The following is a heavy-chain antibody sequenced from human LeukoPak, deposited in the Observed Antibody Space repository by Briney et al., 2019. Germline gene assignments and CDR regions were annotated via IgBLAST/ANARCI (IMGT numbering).Heavy chain of an antibody. Sequence: GGSLRLSCAASGFTFSSYWMSWVRQAPGKGLEWVANIKQDGSEKYYVDSVKGRFTISRDNAKNSLYLQMNSLRAEDTAVYYCARDGLAAAGIFDYRGQGTLVTVSS. V-gene: IGHV3-7*03. CDR1: GFTFSSYW. CDR2: IKQDGSEK. J-gene: IGHJ4*02. D-gene: IGHD6-13*01. CDR3: ARDGLAAAGIFDY.